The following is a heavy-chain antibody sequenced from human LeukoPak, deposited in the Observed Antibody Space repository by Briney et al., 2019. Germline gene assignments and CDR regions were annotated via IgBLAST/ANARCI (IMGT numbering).Heavy chain of an antibody. CDR3: TRQLSWASDTGDS. D-gene: IGHD6-13*01. CDR2: IRYTGSN. CDR1: GGSIIGSRRY. J-gene: IGHJ5*01. V-gene: IGHV4-39*01. Sequence: SETLSLTCNVSGGSIIGSRRYWGWVRQPPGGGLEWIGSIRYTGSNYYNPSLQSRLTISVDKSQNQFSLKRKSVTAADTSVYYCTRQLSWASDTGDSWGQGTLVTVSS.